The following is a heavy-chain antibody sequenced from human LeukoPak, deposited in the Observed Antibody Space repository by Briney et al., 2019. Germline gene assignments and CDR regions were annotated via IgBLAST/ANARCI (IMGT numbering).Heavy chain of an antibody. Sequence: PSETLSLTCTISGDSLTTYYCSWIRQPPGKGLEWIGYVYYSGSTTYNASLKSRVTISVDTSTNQFSLNLISVTAADTAVYYCARWGAYCGGDCSSRVYAFDLWGQGTTVTVSS. CDR3: ARWGAYCGGDCSSRVYAFDL. V-gene: IGHV4-59*01. J-gene: IGHJ3*01. CDR1: GDSLTTYY. D-gene: IGHD2-21*02. CDR2: VYYSGST.